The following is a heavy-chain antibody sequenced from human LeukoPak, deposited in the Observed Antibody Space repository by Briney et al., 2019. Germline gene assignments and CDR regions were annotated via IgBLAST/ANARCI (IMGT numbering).Heavy chain of an antibody. CDR1: GGSISSHY. CDR2: IYYSGST. J-gene: IGHJ5*02. Sequence: SETLSLTCPVSGGSISSHYWSWIRQPPGKGLEWIGYIYYSGSTNYNPSLKSRVTISVDTSKNQFSLKLSSVTAADTAVYYCARANHRGKSGGDWFDPWGQGTLVTVSS. CDR3: ARANHRGKSGGDWFDP. V-gene: IGHV4-59*11. D-gene: IGHD3-16*01.